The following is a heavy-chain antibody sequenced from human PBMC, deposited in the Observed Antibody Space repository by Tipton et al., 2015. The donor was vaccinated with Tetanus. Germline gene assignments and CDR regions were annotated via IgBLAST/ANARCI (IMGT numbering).Heavy chain of an antibody. CDR2: ISAHNGNT. V-gene: IGHV1-18*04. Sequence: QVQLVQSGAEVKKPGTSVKVSCKASGYTFTSYGISWVRQAPGQGLEWMGWISAHNGNTNYAQKLQGRVTMTTDTSTSTAYMELRSLRSDDTAVYYCARDTMHSSGWYRANWFDPWGQGTLVTVSS. J-gene: IGHJ5*02. D-gene: IGHD6-19*01. CDR3: ARDTMHSSGWYRANWFDP. CDR1: GYTFTSYG.